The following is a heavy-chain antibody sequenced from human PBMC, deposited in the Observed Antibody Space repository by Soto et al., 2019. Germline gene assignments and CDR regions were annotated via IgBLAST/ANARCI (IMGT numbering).Heavy chain of an antibody. Sequence: QVQLVQSGAEVKKPGSSVKVSCKASGGTFSSYAISWVRQAPGQGLEWMGGIIPIFGTATYAQKFQGRVTIPADESTTTAYMELRSMTSEYTAVYCCARGKLAGPGVDYWGQGTLVTVSS. J-gene: IGHJ4*02. CDR2: IIPIFGTA. V-gene: IGHV1-69*01. CDR1: GGTFSSYA. CDR3: ARGKLAGPGVDY. D-gene: IGHD6-19*01.